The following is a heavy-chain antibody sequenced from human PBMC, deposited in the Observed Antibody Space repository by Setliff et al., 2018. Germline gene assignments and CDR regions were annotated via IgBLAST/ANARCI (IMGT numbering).Heavy chain of an antibody. CDR1: GYTFTGYY. V-gene: IGHV1-2*02. CDR2: INPNSGGT. CDR3: ARDRKEIVVKPPAASLDY. D-gene: IGHD2-2*01. J-gene: IGHJ4*02. Sequence: GASVKVSCKASGYTFTGYYIHWVRQAPGQGLEYMGWINPNSGGTNYAPKFQGRVTMTTDTSTTTAYMEVRSLRSDDTAVYYCARDRKEIVVKPPAASLDYWGPGALVTV.